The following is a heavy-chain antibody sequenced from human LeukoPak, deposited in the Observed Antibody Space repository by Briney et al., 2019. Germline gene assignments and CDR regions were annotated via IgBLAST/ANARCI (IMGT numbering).Heavy chain of an antibody. D-gene: IGHD4-17*01. J-gene: IGHJ6*02. Sequence: PSETLSLTCTVSGGSISHYYWSWVRQSPGKGLEWIGYIYYSGTTNYNPSLKSRVTISVDTSRNQFSLQLRSVTAADTAVYYCAREDPQTTVPEGMDVWGQGTTVIVSS. CDR2: IYYSGTT. V-gene: IGHV4-59*01. CDR3: AREDPQTTVPEGMDV. CDR1: GGSISHYY.